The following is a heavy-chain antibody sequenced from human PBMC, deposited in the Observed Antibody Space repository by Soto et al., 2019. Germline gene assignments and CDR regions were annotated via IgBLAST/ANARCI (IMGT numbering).Heavy chain of an antibody. V-gene: IGHV6-1*01. D-gene: IGHD3-10*01. J-gene: IGHJ3*01. CDR2: TYYRSKWFH. CDR3: ARGNALDV. CDR1: GDSVSSDITS. Sequence: QGQLQQSGPGLVKPSQTLSLTCAISGDSVSSDITSWNWIKQSPSRGLEWMGRTYYRSKWFHDYAASVKSRMTINPDTSNNQFYQELNSMTPEDKAVYYCARGNALDVWGQGTVVTVSS.